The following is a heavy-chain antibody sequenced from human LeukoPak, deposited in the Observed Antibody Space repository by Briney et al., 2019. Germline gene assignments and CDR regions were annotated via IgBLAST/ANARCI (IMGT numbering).Heavy chain of an antibody. J-gene: IGHJ4*02. V-gene: IGHV3-23*01. Sequence: GGSLRLSCAASGLTFSSSALSWVRQAPGKGLQWVSSISGNGLQTRYADSVKGRFSVSRDNSKNTLYLQMDSLRAEDTAIYYCTKDKGPDYPPLGSATHAYGGQGALVPVSS. CDR2: ISGNGLQT. CDR1: GLTFSSSA. CDR3: TKDKGPDYPPLGSATHAY. D-gene: IGHD4/OR15-4a*01.